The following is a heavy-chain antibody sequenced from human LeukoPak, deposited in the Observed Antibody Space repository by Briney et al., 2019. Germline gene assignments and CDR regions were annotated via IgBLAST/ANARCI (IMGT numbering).Heavy chain of an antibody. D-gene: IGHD4-17*01. CDR1: GFTVSSNY. J-gene: IGHJ5*02. CDR2: IYSGGST. CDR3: ARGAKSDDYGDYWFDP. Sequence: PGGSLRLSCAASGFTVSSNYMSWVRQAPGKGLEWVSVIYSGGSTYYADSVKGRFTISRDNSKNTLYLQMNSLRAEHTAVYYCARGAKSDDYGDYWFDPWGQGTLVTVSS. V-gene: IGHV3-53*01.